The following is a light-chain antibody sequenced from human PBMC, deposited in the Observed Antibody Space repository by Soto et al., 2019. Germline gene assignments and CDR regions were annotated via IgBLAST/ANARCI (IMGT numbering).Light chain of an antibody. J-gene: IGKJ3*01. CDR2: KAS. V-gene: IGKV1-5*03. Sequence: DLQLTQSPSSLSASVGDRVTITCRASQSISNWLAWYQQRPGKAPKLLIYKASNLERGVPSRFSGSGSGTEFTLTITGLQPDDFGTYYCQQYNSFFSFGPGTKVDLK. CDR1: QSISNW. CDR3: QQYNSFFS.